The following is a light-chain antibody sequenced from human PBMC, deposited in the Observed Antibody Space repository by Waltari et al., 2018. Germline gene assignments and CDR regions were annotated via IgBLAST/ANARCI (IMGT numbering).Light chain of an antibody. CDR3: ATWDDSLDGPL. CDR1: SSNIGSYT. J-gene: IGLJ1*01. Sequence: QSVLTQPPSASGTPGQRVAISCSGSSSNIGSYTVKWYQQLPGTAPKLLIYYNKQRPSGVPDRFSGSKAGTSASLAISGLQSDDEADYYCATWDDSLDGPLFGTGTKVTVL. CDR2: YNK. V-gene: IGLV1-44*01.